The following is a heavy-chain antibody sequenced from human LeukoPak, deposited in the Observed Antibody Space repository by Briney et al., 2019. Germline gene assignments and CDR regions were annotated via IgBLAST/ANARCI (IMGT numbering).Heavy chain of an antibody. Sequence: GGSERLSCAASGFTFSSYAMHWVRQAPGKGLEWVAVISHDGSNKYYADSVKGRFTISRDNSKNTLYLQMNSLRAEDTAVYYCARDGKVGASYYFDYWGQGTLVTVSS. J-gene: IGHJ4*02. CDR1: GFTFSSYA. CDR3: ARDGKVGASYYFDY. CDR2: ISHDGSNK. V-gene: IGHV3-30-3*01. D-gene: IGHD1-26*01.